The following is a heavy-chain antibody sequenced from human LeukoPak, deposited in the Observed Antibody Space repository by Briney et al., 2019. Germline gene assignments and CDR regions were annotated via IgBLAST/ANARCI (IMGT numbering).Heavy chain of an antibody. CDR2: ISGSGGST. D-gene: IGHD4-17*01. V-gene: IGHV3-23*01. CDR3: AKVALRYSLSAYFDY. J-gene: IGHJ4*02. Sequence: GGSLRLSCAASGFTFSSYAMSWVRQAPGKWLDWVSAISGSGGSTYYADSVKGRFTISRDNSKNTLYLQMNSLRAEDTAVYYCAKVALRYSLSAYFDYWGQGTLVTVSS. CDR1: GFTFSSYA.